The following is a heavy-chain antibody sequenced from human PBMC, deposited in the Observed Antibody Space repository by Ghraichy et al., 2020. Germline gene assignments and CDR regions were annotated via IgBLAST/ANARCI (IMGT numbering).Heavy chain of an antibody. CDR2: IYYSGST. D-gene: IGHD3-16*01. V-gene: IGHV4-59*01. CDR3: ARDRWGLHHDAFDI. J-gene: IGHJ3*02. CDR1: GGSISSYY. Sequence: SETLSLTCTVSGGSISSYYWSWIRQPPGKGLEWIGYIYYSGSTNYNPSLKSRVTISVDTSKNQFSLKLSSVTAADTAVYYCARDRWGLHHDAFDIWGQGTMVTVSS.